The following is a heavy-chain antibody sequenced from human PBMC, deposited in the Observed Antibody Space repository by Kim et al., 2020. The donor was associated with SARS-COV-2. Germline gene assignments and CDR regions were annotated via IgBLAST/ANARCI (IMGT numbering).Heavy chain of an antibody. CDR1: GGSFSGYY. CDR2: INHSGST. CDR3: ARVSCSGGSCYSSYYYYYYYGMDV. Sequence: SETLSLTCAVYGGSFSGYYWSWIRQPPGKGLEWIGEINHSGSTNYNPSLKSRVTISVDTSKNQFSLKLSSVTAADTAVYYCARVSCSGGSCYSSYYYYYYYGMDVWGQGTTVTVSS. J-gene: IGHJ6*02. D-gene: IGHD2-15*01. V-gene: IGHV4-34*01.